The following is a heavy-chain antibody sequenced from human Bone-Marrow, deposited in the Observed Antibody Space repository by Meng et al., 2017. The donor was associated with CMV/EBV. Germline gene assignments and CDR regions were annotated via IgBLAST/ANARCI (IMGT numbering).Heavy chain of an antibody. Sequence: ASVKVSCKASGYTFTSYDINWVRQATGQGLEWMGWMNPNSGNTGYAQKFQGRVTITRNTSISTAYMELSSLRSEDTAVYYCARDVRSSSWTHRYYYYGMDVWGQGTTVTVSS. CDR3: ARDVRSSSWTHRYYYYGMDV. J-gene: IGHJ6*02. D-gene: IGHD6-13*01. CDR1: GYTFTSYD. V-gene: IGHV1-8*03. CDR2: MNPNSGNT.